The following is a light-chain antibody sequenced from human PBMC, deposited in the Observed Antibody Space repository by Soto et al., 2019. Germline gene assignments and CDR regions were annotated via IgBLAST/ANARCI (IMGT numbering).Light chain of an antibody. Sequence: QSVLTQPPSVSGAPGQTVTISCAWSSSNIGAGYEIHWYQQIPGAVPKLLIYGNSNRPSAVPDRFFGSKSDTSASLAITGLQDEDEADYYCQSYDNSLRVSVFGGGTKLTVL. CDR1: SSNIGAGYE. J-gene: IGLJ2*01. CDR2: GNS. CDR3: QSYDNSLRVSV. V-gene: IGLV1-40*01.